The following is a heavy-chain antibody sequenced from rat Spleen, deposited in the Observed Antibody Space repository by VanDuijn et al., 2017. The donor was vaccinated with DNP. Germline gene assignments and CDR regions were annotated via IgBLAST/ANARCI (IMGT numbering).Heavy chain of an antibody. CDR2: INMGSGGT. V-gene: IGHV1-43*01. CDR1: GYTFTTYY. Sequence: QVQLQQSGAELAKPGSSVMISCRASGYTFTTYYIGWIKQTTRQGLEYIGYINMGSGGTNYNEKFKGKATLTGGKSSRTAFMQLSSLTPDDSAVYYCAIGSDGVWFVYWGQGTLVTVSS. D-gene: IGHD4-3*01. J-gene: IGHJ3*01. CDR3: AIGSDGVWFVY.